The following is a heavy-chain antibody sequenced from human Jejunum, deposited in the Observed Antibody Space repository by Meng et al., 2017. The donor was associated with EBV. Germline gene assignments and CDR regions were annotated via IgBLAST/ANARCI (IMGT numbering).Heavy chain of an antibody. CDR2: IYHIGST. D-gene: IGHD4-17*01. V-gene: IGHV4-30-2*01. CDR3: ARGGPDFGDYVPFDY. Sequence: LQLQESGSGLVKPYQTPSLTCAGAGDSITRGAYLWSWIRQPPGKGLEWIGNIYHIGSTYYNPSLKSRVTISVDRSKNQFSLKLTSVTAADTAVYYCARGGPDFGDYVPFDYWGQGTLVTVSS. CDR1: GDSITRGAYL. J-gene: IGHJ4*02.